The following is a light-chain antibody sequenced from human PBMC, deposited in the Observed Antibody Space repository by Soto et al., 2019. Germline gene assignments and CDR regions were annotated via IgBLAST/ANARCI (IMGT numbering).Light chain of an antibody. CDR1: QGVGKW. CDR2: AAS. CDR3: QQAKSFPVS. V-gene: IGKV1-12*01. Sequence: DIQMTQSPPSVSASVGDRVTITCRASQGVGKWFAWYQQKPGKVPNLLIYAASIFQSGVPSRFSGSGSGTDFTLTINNLQPDDFATYYCQQAKSFPVSFGQGTRLEIK. J-gene: IGKJ5*01.